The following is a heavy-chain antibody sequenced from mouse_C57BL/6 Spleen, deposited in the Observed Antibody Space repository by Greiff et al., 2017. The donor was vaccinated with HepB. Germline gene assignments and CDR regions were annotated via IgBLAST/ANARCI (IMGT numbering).Heavy chain of an antibody. Sequence: QVQLQQSGPELVKPGASVNISCKASGYAFSSSWMNWVKQRPGKGLEWIGRIYPGDGDTNYNGKFKGKATLTADKSSSTAYMQLSSLTSEDSAVYFCARDDYDGAWFAYWGQGTLVTVSA. CDR2: IYPGDGDT. V-gene: IGHV1-82*01. CDR3: ARDDYDGAWFAY. D-gene: IGHD2-4*01. CDR1: GYAFSSSW. J-gene: IGHJ3*01.